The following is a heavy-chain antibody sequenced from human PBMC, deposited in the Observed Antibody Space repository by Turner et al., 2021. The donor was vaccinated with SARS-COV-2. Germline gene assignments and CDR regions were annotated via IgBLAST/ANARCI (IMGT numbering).Heavy chain of an antibody. V-gene: IGHV4-59*01. CDR2: IYYSGST. D-gene: IGHD3-9*01. J-gene: IGHJ4*02. Sequence: QVQLQESGPGLVKPSETLSLTCTVSGGSISRYYWSWIRQPPGKGLEWIGYIYYSGSTKYNPSLKRRVTISVDTSKNQFSLKLSSVTAADTAVYYCARFGYYDILTGYSLTYYFDYWGQGTLVTVSS. CDR1: GGSISRYY. CDR3: ARFGYYDILTGYSLTYYFDY.